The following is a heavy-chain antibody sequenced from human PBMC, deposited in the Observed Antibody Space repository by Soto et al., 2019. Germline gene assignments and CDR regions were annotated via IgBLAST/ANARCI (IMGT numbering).Heavy chain of an antibody. V-gene: IGHV4-4*07. CDR3: ARESTVAGTDNWFDS. J-gene: IGHJ5*01. Sequence: QVQLQESGPGLVKPSETLSLTCTASGAFISGYYWSWIRQPAGKGLEWIGRIYTSGSTKYSPSLKSRATESVDTSKKQFSLNLNSVTAADTAVYYCARESTVAGTDNWFDSWGQGTLVTVSS. CDR2: IYTSGST. CDR1: GAFISGYY. D-gene: IGHD6-13*01.